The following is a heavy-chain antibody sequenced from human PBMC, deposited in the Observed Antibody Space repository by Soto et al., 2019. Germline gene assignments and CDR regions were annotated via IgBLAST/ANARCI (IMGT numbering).Heavy chain of an antibody. D-gene: IGHD6-13*01. V-gene: IGHV1-2*04. CDR3: EREIPAAAGFDY. J-gene: IGHJ4*02. CDR1: GDTFTGYY. Sequence: GASVKVSCKASGDTFTGYYMHWVRQAPGQGLEWMGWINPNSGGTNYAQKFQGWVTMTRDTSISTAYMELSRLRSDDTAVYYCEREIPAAAGFDYWGEGTLVTSPQ. CDR2: INPNSGGT.